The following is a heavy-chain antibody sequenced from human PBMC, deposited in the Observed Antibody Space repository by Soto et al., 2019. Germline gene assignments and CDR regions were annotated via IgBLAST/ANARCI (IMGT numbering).Heavy chain of an antibody. D-gene: IGHD3-3*01. CDR2: IYGGGIT. V-gene: IGHV3-66*01. J-gene: IGHJ4*02. Sequence: EVQLVESGGGLVQPGGSLRLYCAASGFTVSTNYMSWVRQAPGKGLEWVSVIYGGGITYYTDSVKGRFTISRDTSRNTLYLQMATLRAEDTAVYYCARARPTNYDFWSGFFDYWGQGTLVTGSS. CDR1: GFTVSTNY. CDR3: ARARPTNYDFWSGFFDY.